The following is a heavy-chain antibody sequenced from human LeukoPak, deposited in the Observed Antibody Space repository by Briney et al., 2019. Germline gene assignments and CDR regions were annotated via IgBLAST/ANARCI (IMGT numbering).Heavy chain of an antibody. V-gene: IGHV3-74*01. D-gene: IGHD3-3*01. CDR1: GFTFSSYW. J-gene: IGHJ6*03. Sequence: PGGSPRLSCAASGFTFSSYWMHWVRQAPGKGLVWVSRINSDGSSTSYADSVKGRFTISRDNAKNTLYLQMNSLRAEDTAVYYCATGFFYYYYMDVWGKGTTVTISS. CDR3: ATGFFYYYYMDV. CDR2: INSDGSST.